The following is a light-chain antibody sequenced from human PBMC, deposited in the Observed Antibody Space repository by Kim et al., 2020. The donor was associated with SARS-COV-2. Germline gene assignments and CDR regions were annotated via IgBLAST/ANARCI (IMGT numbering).Light chain of an antibody. V-gene: IGLV2-8*01. CDR1: SSGVGGYNY. Sequence: GQSVTISCTGPSSGVGGYNYVSWYQPYPAKAPKLMIYGVSKRPSGVPDRFSGSKSGNTASLTVSGLQAEDEADYYCSSYAGSNNLVFGGGTQLTVL. CDR2: GVS. J-gene: IGLJ2*01. CDR3: SSYAGSNNLV.